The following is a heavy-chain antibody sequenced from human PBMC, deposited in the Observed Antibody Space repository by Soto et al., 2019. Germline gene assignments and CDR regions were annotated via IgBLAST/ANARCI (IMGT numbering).Heavy chain of an antibody. J-gene: IGHJ4*02. CDR2: IYHSGST. V-gene: IGHV4-4*02. D-gene: IGHD6-19*01. CDR1: RGSIISSNW. CDR3: LIHAVHSSGFADY. Sequence: SETLSLTCAVYRGSIISSNWWSWVRQLPGKRLEWIGEIYHSGSTNYNPSLKSRVTISVDKSKNQFSLKLSSVTAADTAVFYFLIHAVHSSGFADYWGQGPLVTVXS.